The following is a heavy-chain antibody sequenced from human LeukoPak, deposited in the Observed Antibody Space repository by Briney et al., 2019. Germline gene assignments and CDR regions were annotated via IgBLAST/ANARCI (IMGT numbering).Heavy chain of an antibody. J-gene: IGHJ4*02. CDR1: GGSFSGYY. CDR2: INHSGST. CDR3: ARAQRWLQAYYFDC. Sequence: PSGTLSLTCAVYGGSFSGYYWSWIRQPPGKGLEWIGEINHSGSTNYNPSLKGRVTMSVDTSKNQFSLKLSSVTAADTAVYYCARAQRWLQAYYFDCWGQGTLVTVSS. D-gene: IGHD5-24*01. V-gene: IGHV4-34*01.